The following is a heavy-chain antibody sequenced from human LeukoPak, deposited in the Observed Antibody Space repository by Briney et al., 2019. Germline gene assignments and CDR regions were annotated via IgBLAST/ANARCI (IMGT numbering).Heavy chain of an antibody. D-gene: IGHD5-12*01. Sequence: SVKVSCKASGGTFSSYAISWVRQAPGQGLEWMGGIIPIFGTANYAQKFQGRVTITADESTSTAYMELSSLRSEDTAVYYCARKRGYSGYDYGYWGQGTLVTVSP. CDR3: ARKRGYSGYDYGY. J-gene: IGHJ4*02. CDR2: IIPIFGTA. V-gene: IGHV1-69*01. CDR1: GGTFSSYA.